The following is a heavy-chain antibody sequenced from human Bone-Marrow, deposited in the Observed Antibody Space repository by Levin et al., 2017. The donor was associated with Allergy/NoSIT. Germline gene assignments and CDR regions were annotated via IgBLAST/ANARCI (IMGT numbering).Heavy chain of an antibody. CDR2: ISGSGGNT. D-gene: IGHD3-3*01. CDR1: GFTFSSFA. Sequence: LSLTCAASGFTFSSFAMSWVRQDPAKGLEWVSAISGSGGNTYYADSVKGRFTISRDNFKNTLYLQMNSLRVEDTAIYFCAKDGETYYESWNGPGGWAWGQGTLVTVSS. J-gene: IGHJ5*02. V-gene: IGHV3-23*01. CDR3: AKDGETYYESWNGPGGWA.